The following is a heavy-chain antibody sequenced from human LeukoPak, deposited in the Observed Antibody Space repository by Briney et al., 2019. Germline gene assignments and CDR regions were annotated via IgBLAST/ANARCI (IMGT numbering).Heavy chain of an antibody. V-gene: IGHV1-3*03. J-gene: IGHJ4*02. D-gene: IGHD3-10*01. CDR1: GGTFSSYA. Sequence: ASVKVSCKASGGTFSSYAMHWVRQAPGQRLEWMGWINAGNGNTKYSQEFQGRVTITRDTSASTAYMELSSLRSEDMAVYYCARDFGELLWFGEYTGPLDYWGQGTLVTVSS. CDR2: INAGNGNT. CDR3: ARDFGELLWFGEYTGPLDY.